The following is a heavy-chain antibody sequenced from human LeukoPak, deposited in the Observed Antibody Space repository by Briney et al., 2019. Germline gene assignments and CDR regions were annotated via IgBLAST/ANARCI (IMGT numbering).Heavy chain of an antibody. CDR2: IQQDGGQK. CDR1: GFTFSNYW. V-gene: IGHV3-7*05. CDR3: ARASNPWLQLS. J-gene: IGHJ4*02. Sequence: RGSLRLSCAASGFTFSNYWMIWVRQAPGKGLEWVANIQQDGGQKRYADSVRGRFTVSRDNAQTSLYLHMNSLRAEDTAVYYCARASNPWLQLSWGQGTLDRVPS. D-gene: IGHD5-24*01.